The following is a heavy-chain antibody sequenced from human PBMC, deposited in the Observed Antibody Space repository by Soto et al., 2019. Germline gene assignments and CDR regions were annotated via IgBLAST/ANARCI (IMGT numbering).Heavy chain of an antibody. D-gene: IGHD2-2*01. Sequence: QVRLVQSGAEVKKPGSSVKVSCKASGGTFSSYAISWVRQAPGQGLEWMGGIIPISGTANYAQKFQGRVTITADEATSTAYMELSSLRSEDTAVYYCARSQGSSTSLEIYYYYYYGMDGWGQGTRVTVSS. CDR2: IIPISGTA. V-gene: IGHV1-69*01. CDR1: GGTFSSYA. CDR3: ARSQGSSTSLEIYYYYYYGMDG. J-gene: IGHJ6*02.